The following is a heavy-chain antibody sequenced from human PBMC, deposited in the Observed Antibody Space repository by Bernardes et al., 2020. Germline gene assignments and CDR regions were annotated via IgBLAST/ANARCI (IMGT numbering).Heavy chain of an antibody. CDR3: VRDCRDSSNDYYGPGY. CDR2: ISRKGVTT. D-gene: IGHD3-22*01. V-gene: IGHV3-64D*06. CDR1: GFIFNNYP. J-gene: IGHJ4*02. Sequence: GGSLRLSCSASGFIFNNYPMHWIRQAPGKGLEYVSTISRKGVTTHYANSVKGRFTIFRDNSRDTLYLQMTGLRVEDTAVYYCVRDCRDSSNDYYGPGYWGPGTLATVSS.